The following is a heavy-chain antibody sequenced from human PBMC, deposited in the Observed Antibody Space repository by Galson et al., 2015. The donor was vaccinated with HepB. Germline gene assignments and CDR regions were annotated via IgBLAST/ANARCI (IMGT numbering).Heavy chain of an antibody. CDR3: ARFPDCSSTSCQLLTAEYFQH. CDR1: GYTFTSYA. Sequence: SVKVSCKASGYTFTSYAMHWVRQAPGQRLEWMGWINAGNGNTKYSQKFQGRVTITRDTSASTAYMELSSLRSEDTAVYYCARFPDCSSTSCQLLTAEYFQHWGQGTLVTVSS. D-gene: IGHD2-2*01. J-gene: IGHJ1*01. CDR2: INAGNGNT. V-gene: IGHV1-3*01.